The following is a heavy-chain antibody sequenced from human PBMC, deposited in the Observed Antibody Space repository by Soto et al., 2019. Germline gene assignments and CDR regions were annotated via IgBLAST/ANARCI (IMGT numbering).Heavy chain of an antibody. CDR3: GRGRSGQIVVFY. CDR2: IGPESGAT. D-gene: IGHD5-12*01. J-gene: IGHJ4*02. Sequence: ASVKVSCKASGYTFTGHYIHWVRQAPEQGPEWMGEIGPESGATRYAQKFQGRVTMTRDMSITTVYMELNNLSPDDTAVYYCGRGRSGQIVVFYWGQRTPVTVSS. CDR1: GYTFTGHY. V-gene: IGHV1-2*02.